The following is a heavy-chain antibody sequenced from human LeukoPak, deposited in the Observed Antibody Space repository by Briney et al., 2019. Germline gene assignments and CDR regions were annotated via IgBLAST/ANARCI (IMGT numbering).Heavy chain of an antibody. D-gene: IGHD3-22*01. CDR1: GFTFSNYD. J-gene: IGHJ4*02. CDR2: ISYDGTNK. Sequence: GGSLRLSCAASGFTFSNYDMHWVRQAPGKGLEWVAVISYDGTNKYYADSVKGRFTISRDNSKNTLHLQMNSLRAEDTAVYYCARDPPPDDTSGYLDYWGQGAPVTVSS. V-gene: IGHV3-30*03. CDR3: ARDPPPDDTSGYLDY.